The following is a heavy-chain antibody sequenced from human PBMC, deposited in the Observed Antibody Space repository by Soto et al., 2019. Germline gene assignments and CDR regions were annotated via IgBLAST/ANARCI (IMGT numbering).Heavy chain of an antibody. D-gene: IGHD6-13*01. CDR1: GYSFTSYW. J-gene: IGHJ6*02. V-gene: IGHV5-10-1*01. Sequence: PGESLKISCKGSGYSFTSYWISWVRQMPGKGLEWMGRIDPSDSYTNYSPSFQGHVTISADKSISTAYLQWSSLKASDTAMYYCARLTRGIAAARGEDYYYGMDVWGQGTTVTVSS. CDR2: IDPSDSYT. CDR3: ARLTRGIAAARGEDYYYGMDV.